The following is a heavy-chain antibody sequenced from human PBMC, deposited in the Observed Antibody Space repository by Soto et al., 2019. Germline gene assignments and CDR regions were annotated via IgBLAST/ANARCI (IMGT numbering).Heavy chain of an antibody. Sequence: GGSLRVSCAASGFTFSDYYMSWIRQAPGKGLEWVSYISSSSSYTDYADSVKGRFTISRDNAKNSLYLQMNSLRAEDTAVYYCARARGATTLHYFDYWGQGTLVTVSS. CDR1: GFTFSDYY. V-gene: IGHV3-11*06. CDR2: ISSSSSYT. D-gene: IGHD1-26*01. CDR3: ARARGATTLHYFDY. J-gene: IGHJ4*02.